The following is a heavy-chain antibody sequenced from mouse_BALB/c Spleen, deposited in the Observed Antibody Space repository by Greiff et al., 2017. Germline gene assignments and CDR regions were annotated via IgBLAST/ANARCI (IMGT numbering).Heavy chain of an antibody. V-gene: IGHV5-6-5*01. J-gene: IGHJ4*01. CDR2: ISSGGST. D-gene: IGHD2-4*01. Sequence: EVQLVESGGGLVKPGGSLKLSCAASGFTFSSYAMSWVRQTPEKRLEWVASISSGGSTYYPDSVKGRFTISRDNARNILYLQMSSLRSEDTAMYYCARGFYDYPYAMDYWGQGTSVTVSS. CDR3: ARGFYDYPYAMDY. CDR1: GFTFSSYA.